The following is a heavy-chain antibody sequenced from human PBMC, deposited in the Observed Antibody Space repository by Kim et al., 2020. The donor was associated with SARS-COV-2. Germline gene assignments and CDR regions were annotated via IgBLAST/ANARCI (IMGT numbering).Heavy chain of an antibody. D-gene: IGHD6-19*01. J-gene: IGHJ6*02. CDR3: AKDRWLDLGGNYYYYYGMDV. V-gene: IGHV3-30*02. Sequence: GRVTISRDNSKNTLFLQMNSLRPEDTAVYYCAKDRWLDLGGNYYYYYGMDVWGQGTTVTVSS.